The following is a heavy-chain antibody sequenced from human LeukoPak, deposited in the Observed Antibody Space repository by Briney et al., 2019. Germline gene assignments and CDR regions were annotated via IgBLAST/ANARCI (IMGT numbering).Heavy chain of an antibody. CDR1: GYTFTSYY. V-gene: IGHV1-2*02. CDR3: ETGWPGVDTAMVLAFDI. CDR2: INPNSGGT. Sequence: ASVTVSFKASGYTFTSYYMHWVRQAPGQGLEWMGWINPNSGGTNYSQKFQGRVTMTRDTSISTAYMELSRLRSDDTAVYYCETGWPGVDTAMVLAFDIWGQGTMVTVSS. D-gene: IGHD5-18*01. J-gene: IGHJ3*02.